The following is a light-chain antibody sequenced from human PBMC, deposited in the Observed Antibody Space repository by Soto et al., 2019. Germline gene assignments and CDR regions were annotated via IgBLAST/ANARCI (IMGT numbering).Light chain of an antibody. Sequence: SYELTQAPSVSVAPGQTARISCGGNKIETKTVFWYQQKPGQAPVVVVSDDSVRPSGIPERFSGSNSGGTATLSIIGVEAGDEADYYCQVWDSLSDHHVFGPGTKVTVL. CDR1: KIETKT. V-gene: IGLV3-21*02. CDR3: QVWDSLSDHHV. CDR2: DDS. J-gene: IGLJ1*01.